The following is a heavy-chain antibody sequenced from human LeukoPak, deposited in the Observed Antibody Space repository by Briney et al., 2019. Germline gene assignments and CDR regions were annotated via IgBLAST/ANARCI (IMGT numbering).Heavy chain of an antibody. D-gene: IGHD4-11*01. Sequence: GGSLRLSCAASGFIVSSNYMSWVRQAPGKGLEWVSLIYTGGTPYYANPVKGRFTISRDNSQNTLYLQMNSLRAEDTAVYYCARVRWAVTSFDIWGQGTMVTVSS. CDR3: ARVRWAVTSFDI. CDR2: IYTGGTP. V-gene: IGHV3-66*01. J-gene: IGHJ3*02. CDR1: GFIVSSNY.